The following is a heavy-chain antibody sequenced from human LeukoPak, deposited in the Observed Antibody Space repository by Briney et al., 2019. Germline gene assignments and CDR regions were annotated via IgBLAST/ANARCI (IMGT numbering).Heavy chain of an antibody. V-gene: IGHV3-21*01. CDR2: ISESSRGI. D-gene: IGHD1-26*01. CDR1: GFSLSSHS. J-gene: IGHJ4*02. CDR3: ARETQWEAFDY. Sequence: GGSLRLSCAASGFSLSSHSMNWVRQAPGKGLEWVSSISESSRGIYYADSVRGRFTISRDNARNSLDLQMNSLRAEDTAVYYCARETQWEAFDYWGQGTLVTVSS.